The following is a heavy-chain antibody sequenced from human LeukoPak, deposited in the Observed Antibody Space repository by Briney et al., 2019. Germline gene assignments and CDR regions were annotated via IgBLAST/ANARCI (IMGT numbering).Heavy chain of an antibody. CDR2: IIHSGST. Sequence: SETLSLTCAVYGGSFSGYYWSWIRQPPGKGLEWIGEIIHSGSTNYNPSLKSRVTISVDTSKNQFSLKLSSVTAADTAVYYCARVAAHVLLWFGENNYFDYWGQGTLVTVSS. D-gene: IGHD3-10*01. CDR1: GGSFSGYY. J-gene: IGHJ4*02. V-gene: IGHV4-34*12. CDR3: ARVAAHVLLWFGENNYFDY.